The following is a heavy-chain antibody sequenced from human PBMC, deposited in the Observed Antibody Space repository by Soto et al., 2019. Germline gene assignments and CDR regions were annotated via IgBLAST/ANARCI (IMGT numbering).Heavy chain of an antibody. CDR2: INPNSGGT. J-gene: IGHJ3*02. CDR3: ARATVVVAATRRVTNDAFDI. CDR1: GYTFTGYY. V-gene: IGHV1-2*04. Sequence: ASVKVSCKASGYTFTGYYMHWVRQAPGQGLEWMGWINPNSGGTNYAQKFQGWVTMTRDTSISTAYMELSRLRSDDTAVYYCARATVVVAATRRVTNDAFDIWGQGTMVTVSS. D-gene: IGHD2-15*01.